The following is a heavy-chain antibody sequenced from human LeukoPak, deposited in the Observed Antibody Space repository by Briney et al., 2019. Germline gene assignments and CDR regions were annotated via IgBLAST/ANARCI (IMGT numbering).Heavy chain of an antibody. CDR2: ILYDGSKE. J-gene: IGHJ4*02. CDR1: GFIFSKYG. Sequence: GGCLRLSCAASGFIFSKYGIHWVRQAPGKGLEWVAVILYDGSKEYYADSVECRFPFSRAKSKYTGYLQMNTLRAEDTVIYYCARDKNDYGDQYHLDYWGQGTLVTVSS. CDR3: ARDKNDYGDQYHLDY. D-gene: IGHD4-17*01. V-gene: IGHV3-33*01.